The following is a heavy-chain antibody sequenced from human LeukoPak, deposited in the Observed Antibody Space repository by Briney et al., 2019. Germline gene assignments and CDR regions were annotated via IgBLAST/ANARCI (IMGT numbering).Heavy chain of an antibody. V-gene: IGHV3-30-3*01. CDR1: GFTFSSYA. CDR3: ARNYGSGPYPSPLDY. J-gene: IGHJ4*02. Sequence: GGSLRLSCAASGFTFSSYAMHWVRQAPGKGLEWVAVILYDGSNKYYTDSVKGRFTISRDNSKNTLYLQMNSLRAEDTAVYSCARNYGSGPYPSPLDYWGQGTLVTVSS. CDR2: ILYDGSNK. D-gene: IGHD3-10*01.